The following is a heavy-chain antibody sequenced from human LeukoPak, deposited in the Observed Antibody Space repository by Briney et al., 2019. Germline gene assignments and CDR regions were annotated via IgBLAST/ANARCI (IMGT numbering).Heavy chain of an antibody. Sequence: GGSLRLSCAASGFIFSTYSMNWVRQAPGKGLEWVSYITGSSSTKHYADSVKGRFTISRDNAKNSLFLEMNSLRDEDPAVYYCTRDPDALDYWGQGTLVTVSS. CDR2: ITGSSSTK. J-gene: IGHJ4*02. CDR3: TRDPDALDY. V-gene: IGHV3-48*02. CDR1: GFIFSTYS.